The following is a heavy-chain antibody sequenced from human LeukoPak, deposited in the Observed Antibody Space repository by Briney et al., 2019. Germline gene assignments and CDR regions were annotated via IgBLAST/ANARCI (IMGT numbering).Heavy chain of an antibody. D-gene: IGHD4-23*01. CDR1: GFTFSSYG. CDR3: AKDLRVVTYGSAFDI. V-gene: IGHV3-30*02. CDR2: IRCDGSNK. J-gene: IGHJ3*02. Sequence: PGGTLRLSRAASGFTFSSYGMHWVRQAPGKGLEWVAFIRCDGSNKYYADSVKGRFTISRDSSKNTLYLQMNSLRAEDTAVYYCAKDLRVVTYGSAFDIWGQGTMVTVSS.